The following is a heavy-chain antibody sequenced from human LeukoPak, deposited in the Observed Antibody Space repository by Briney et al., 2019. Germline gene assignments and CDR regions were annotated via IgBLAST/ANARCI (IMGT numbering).Heavy chain of an antibody. Sequence: PGGSLRLSCAASGFSFSNAWMDWVRQAPGKGLEWVGRIKSNTDGGTADLPAPVKDRFTISRDDSRDTLYLQMDSLITEDTAVYYCAREKRHSSDWYGAFDIWGQGTMVTVSS. V-gene: IGHV3-15*01. CDR2: IKSNTDGGTA. CDR3: AREKRHSSDWYGAFDI. J-gene: IGHJ3*02. CDR1: GFSFSNAW. D-gene: IGHD6-13*01.